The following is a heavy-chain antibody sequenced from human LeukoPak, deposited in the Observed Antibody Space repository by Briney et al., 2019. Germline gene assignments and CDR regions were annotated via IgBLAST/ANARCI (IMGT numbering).Heavy chain of an antibody. D-gene: IGHD3-10*01. J-gene: IGHJ4*02. Sequence: SETLSLTCTVSGGSISSGGYYWSWIRQHPGKGLEWIGYIYYSGSTYYNPSLKSRITISVDTSKNQFSLKLSSVTAEDTAVYYCASHGSGSYDSNYWGQGTLVTVSS. CDR2: IYYSGST. CDR3: ASHGSGSYDSNY. V-gene: IGHV4-31*03. CDR1: GGSISSGGYY.